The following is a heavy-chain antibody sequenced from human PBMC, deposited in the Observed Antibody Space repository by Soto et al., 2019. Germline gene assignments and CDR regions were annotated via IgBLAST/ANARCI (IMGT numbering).Heavy chain of an antibody. Sequence: SETLSLTCTVSGDSVNSGSHFWGWVRQPPGNGLEWIGTIFHTGDGYYNPYLKSRVTISVDTSKNQFSLNLRSVAAADTAVYYCARSGCSNYENNWFDSWGQGTLVTVSS. V-gene: IGHV4-39*01. CDR1: GDSVNSGSHF. D-gene: IGHD4-4*01. J-gene: IGHJ5*01. CDR2: IFHTGDG. CDR3: ARSGCSNYENNWFDS.